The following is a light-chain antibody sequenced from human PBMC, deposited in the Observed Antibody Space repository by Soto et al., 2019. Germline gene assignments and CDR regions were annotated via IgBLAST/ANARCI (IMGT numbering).Light chain of an antibody. CDR3: QQYNSWPRT. Sequence: EIVLTQSPGTLSLSPVERATLSGMASQSVRNDHVAWYQQKTGQAPRLLISRAVTRAIGIPDRFSGSGSGTEFTLTITSLQSEDFAVYYCQQYNSWPRTFGQGTKVDIK. V-gene: IGKV3D-15*01. CDR2: RAV. J-gene: IGKJ1*01. CDR1: QSVRND.